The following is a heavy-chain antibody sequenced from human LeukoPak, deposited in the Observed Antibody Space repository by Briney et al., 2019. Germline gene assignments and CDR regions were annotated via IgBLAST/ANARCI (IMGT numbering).Heavy chain of an antibody. D-gene: IGHD6-13*01. CDR1: GGXIKNYY. CDR3: ARWGEAAAGIYY. Sequence: SQTLSLTCTVSGGXIKNYYCSWIRQSPGKGLEWLGYIYYSGSTNYNPSLKSRITISVDTPKNQFSLKLSSVTAADTAVYYCARWGEAAAGIYYWGQGTLVTVFS. CDR2: IYYSGST. J-gene: IGHJ4*02. V-gene: IGHV4-59*01.